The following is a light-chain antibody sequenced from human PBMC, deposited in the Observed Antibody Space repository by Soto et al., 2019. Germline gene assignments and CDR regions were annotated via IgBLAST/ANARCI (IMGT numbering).Light chain of an antibody. CDR1: QSVSSNY. CDR3: QQYGSSPPT. V-gene: IGKV3-20*01. Sequence: EIVLTQSPGTQSLSPGERATLSCRASQSVSSNYLAWYRRKPGQAPRLLIYGASNRATDIPGRFSGSGSGTDCTLTITRLEPEDFAVYYCQQYGSSPPTFGPGTRVEIK. J-gene: IGKJ1*01. CDR2: GAS.